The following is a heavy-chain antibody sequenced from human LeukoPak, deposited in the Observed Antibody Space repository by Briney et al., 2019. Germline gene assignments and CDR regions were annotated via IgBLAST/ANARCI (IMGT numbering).Heavy chain of an antibody. V-gene: IGHV4-34*10. Sequence: SETLSLTCAVYGGSLNDYLWSWIRQPPGQGLEWIGEVGHSGTTNYNPSLKSRVTISVDTSKNQFSLKLSSVTAADTAVYYCARYFSSGWYFFDYWGQGTLVTVSS. CDR1: GGSLNDYL. CDR3: ARYFSSGWYFFDY. J-gene: IGHJ4*02. CDR2: VGHSGTT. D-gene: IGHD6-19*01.